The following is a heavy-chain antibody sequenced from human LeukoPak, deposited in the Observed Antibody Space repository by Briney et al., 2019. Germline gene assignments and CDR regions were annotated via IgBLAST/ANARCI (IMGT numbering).Heavy chain of an antibody. CDR2: ISYSGST. Sequence: SETLSLTCTVSGGSISGYYWSWIRKPPGKGLEWIVYISYSGSTDYNPSLKSRVTLSVDTSKNQISLRLSSVPAADQAVYYCTRDGGVAVTPLDFDFWGQGTLVTVSS. CDR1: GGSISGYY. D-gene: IGHD6-19*01. V-gene: IGHV4-59*01. CDR3: TRDGGVAVTPLDFDF. J-gene: IGHJ4*02.